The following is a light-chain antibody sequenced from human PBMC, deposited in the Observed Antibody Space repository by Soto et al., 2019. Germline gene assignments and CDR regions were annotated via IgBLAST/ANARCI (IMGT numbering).Light chain of an antibody. V-gene: IGKV1-27*01. CDR2: SPS. CDR3: QRTYNAHPIT. CDR1: QGISSY. Sequence: DIQLSQSPSSLSASVGDRFTITCRVSQGISSYLNWYRQKPVKVPKLLXYSPSNLQSGVPSRFSGSGSGTDFTLTISSLQHDDVATYYGQRTYNAHPITCGQGTRLEIK. J-gene: IGKJ5*01.